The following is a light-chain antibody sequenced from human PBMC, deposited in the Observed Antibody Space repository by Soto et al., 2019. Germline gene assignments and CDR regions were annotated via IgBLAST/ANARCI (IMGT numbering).Light chain of an antibody. V-gene: IGKV1-5*01. CDR2: DAS. CDR3: QQYNSYSGT. CDR1: QSISSW. J-gene: IGKJ4*01. Sequence: DIQMTQSPSTLSASVGDRVTITCRASQSISSWLAWYQQKPGKAPKLLIYDASSLASGLPSRFSGSGSGTEFTLTISSLQPDDFATYYCQQYNSYSGTFGGGTKVEIK.